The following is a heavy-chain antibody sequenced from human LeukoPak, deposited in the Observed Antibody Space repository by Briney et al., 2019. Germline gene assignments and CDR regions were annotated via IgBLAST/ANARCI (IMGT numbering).Heavy chain of an antibody. CDR1: GYTFTSYA. Sequence: ASVKVSCKASGYTFTSYAMNWVRQAPGQGLEWMGWINTNTGNPTYAQGFTGRFVFSLDTSVSTAYLQISSLKAEDTAVYYCARDFPGYSSHHHASPGAFDIWGQGTMVTVSS. J-gene: IGHJ3*02. D-gene: IGHD5-12*01. CDR3: ARDFPGYSSHHHASPGAFDI. V-gene: IGHV7-4-1*02. CDR2: INTNTGNP.